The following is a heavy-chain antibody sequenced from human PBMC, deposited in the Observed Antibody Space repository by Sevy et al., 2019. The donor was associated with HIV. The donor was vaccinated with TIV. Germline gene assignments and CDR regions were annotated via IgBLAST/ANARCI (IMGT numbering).Heavy chain of an antibody. V-gene: IGHV3-9*01. D-gene: IGHD6-25*01. CDR3: LAAAPPLASGAQCPTIHRSSPGAVWAGPRDAAGRQFWPGVLAMLLQCENWFDP. CDR2: ISWNSGSI. CDR1: GFTFDDYA. J-gene: IGHJ5*02. Sequence: GGSLRLPCAASGFTFDDYAMHWVRQAPGKGLEWVSGISWNSGSIGYADSVKGRFTISRDNAKNSLYLQMNSLRAEDPVETYALAAAPPLASGAQCPTIHRSSPGAVWAGPRDAAGRQFWPGVLAMLLQCENWFDPWGQGTLVTVSS.